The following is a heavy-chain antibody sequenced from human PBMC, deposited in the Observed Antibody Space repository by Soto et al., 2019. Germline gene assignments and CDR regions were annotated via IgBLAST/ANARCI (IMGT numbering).Heavy chain of an antibody. CDR3: ARRARPDFYYMDV. CDR1: GFTLSGYG. D-gene: IGHD6-6*01. V-gene: IGHV3-64*01. J-gene: IGHJ6*03. CDR2: ISSNGVGT. Sequence: WGSLRLWCAAAGFTLSGYGMEWVRQAPGKGLEYVSGISSNGVGTYYANSVQGRFTISRDNSKNTVYLQMGSLRPEDMAVYYCARRARPDFYYMDVWGKGTTVTVSS.